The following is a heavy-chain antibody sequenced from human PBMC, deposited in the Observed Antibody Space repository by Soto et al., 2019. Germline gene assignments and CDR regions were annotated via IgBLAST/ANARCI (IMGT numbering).Heavy chain of an antibody. D-gene: IGHD2-21*01. V-gene: IGHV3-30*18. CDR3: AKEQLAMTVVVADYFDS. CDR2: ISYDGGSK. J-gene: IGHJ4*02. Sequence: QVQLVESGGGVVQPGKSLRLSCAASGFTFSTYGIHWGRQAPGKGLVWVALISYDGGSKYYGDSVKGRFIISRDNSHNKLSLKMNSLRADDTAVYFCAKEQLAMTVVVADYFDSWGQGTLVTVSS. CDR1: GFTFSTYG.